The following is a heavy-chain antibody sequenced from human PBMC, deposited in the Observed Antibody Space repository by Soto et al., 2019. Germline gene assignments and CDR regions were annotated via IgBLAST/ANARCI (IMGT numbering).Heavy chain of an antibody. D-gene: IGHD1-26*01. Sequence: GGSLRLSCAASGFTFSSYWMNWVRQAPGKGLVWVSRVSSDGSSTNYADSVEGRFTISRDNAKNTLYLQMDSLRAEDTAVYYCTTNRMVGAVDYWGQGTLVTVS. V-gene: IGHV3-74*01. CDR1: GFTFSSYW. CDR2: VSSDGSST. J-gene: IGHJ4*02. CDR3: TTNRMVGAVDY.